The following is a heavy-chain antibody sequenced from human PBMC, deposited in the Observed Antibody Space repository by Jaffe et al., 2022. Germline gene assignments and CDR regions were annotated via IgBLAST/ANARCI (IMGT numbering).Heavy chain of an antibody. V-gene: IGHV4-39*01. CDR3: ASQDPSGYDYIWGSQAPPDY. Sequence: QLQLQESGPGLVKPSETLSLTCTVSGGSISSSSYYWGWIRQPPGKGLEWIGSIYYSGSTYYNPSLKSRVTISVDTSKNQFSLKLSSVTAADTAVYYCASQDPSGYDYIWGSQAPPDYWGQGTLVTVSS. D-gene: IGHD3-16*01. CDR1: GGSISSSSYY. J-gene: IGHJ4*02. CDR2: IYYSGST.